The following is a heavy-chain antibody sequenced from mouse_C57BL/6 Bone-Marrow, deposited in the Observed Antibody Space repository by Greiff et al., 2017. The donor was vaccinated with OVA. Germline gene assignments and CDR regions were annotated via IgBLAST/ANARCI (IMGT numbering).Heavy chain of an antibody. V-gene: IGHV1-15*01. J-gene: IGHJ1*03. D-gene: IGHD1-1*01. CDR3: TRPYGSRYWYFDV. CDR1: GYTFTDYE. CDR2: IDPETGGT. Sequence: QVQLKQSGAELVRPGASVTLSCKASGYTFTDYEMHWVKQTPVHGLEWIGAIDPETGGTAYNQKFKGKAILTADKSSSTAYMELRSLTSEDSAVYYCTRPYGSRYWYFDVWGTGTTVTVSS.